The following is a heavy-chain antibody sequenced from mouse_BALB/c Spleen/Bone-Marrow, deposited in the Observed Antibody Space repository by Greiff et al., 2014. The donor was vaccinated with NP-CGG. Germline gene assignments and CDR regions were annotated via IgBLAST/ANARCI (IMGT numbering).Heavy chain of an antibody. D-gene: IGHD1-1*01. V-gene: IGHV1-82*01. CDR2: IYPGDGDT. Sequence: LVESGPELVKPGASVEISCRASGYAFSSSWMNWVKQRPGQGLEWIGRIYPGDGDTNYNGNFKGKATLTADKSSSTAYMQLSSLTSVDSAVYFCARTYGSSYFVYWGQGTLVTVSA. J-gene: IGHJ3*01. CDR1: GYAFSSSW. CDR3: ARTYGSSYFVY.